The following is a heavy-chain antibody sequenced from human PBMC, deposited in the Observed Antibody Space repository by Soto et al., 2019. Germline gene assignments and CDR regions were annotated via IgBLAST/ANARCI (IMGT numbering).Heavy chain of an antibody. CDR1: GFTFSSYG. Sequence: GGSLRLSCAASGFTFSSYGMHWVRQAPGKGLEWVAVISYDGSNKYYADSVKGRFTISRDNSKNTLYLQMNSLRAEDTAVYYCAKGYCSGGSCFPTGWLSWFDPWGQGTLVTVSS. CDR3: AKGYCSGGSCFPTGWLSWFDP. D-gene: IGHD2-15*01. CDR2: ISYDGSNK. J-gene: IGHJ5*02. V-gene: IGHV3-30*18.